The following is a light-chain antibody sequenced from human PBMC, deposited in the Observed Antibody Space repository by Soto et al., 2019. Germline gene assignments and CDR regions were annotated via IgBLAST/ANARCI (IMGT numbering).Light chain of an antibody. Sequence: IVLTQSPGILSLSPGERATLSCRASQTVISNYLAWYRQKPGQAPRLLIYGASTRATGISDRFSGSGSGTDFTLTITRLEPEDFAMYYCQHYGSSPRTFGQGTKLEIK. CDR2: GAS. J-gene: IGKJ2*01. CDR1: QTVISNY. V-gene: IGKV3-20*01. CDR3: QHYGSSPRT.